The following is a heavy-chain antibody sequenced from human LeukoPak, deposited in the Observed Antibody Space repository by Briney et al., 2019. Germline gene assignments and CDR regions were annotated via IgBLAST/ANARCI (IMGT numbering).Heavy chain of an antibody. Sequence: SETLSLTCTVSGGSISSYYWSWIRQPAGKGLEWIGRIYTSGSTNYNPSLKSRVTMSVDTSKNQFSLKLSSVTAADTAVYYCASGSGWSGYYTGDYWGQGTLVTVSS. J-gene: IGHJ4*02. CDR2: IYTSGST. V-gene: IGHV4-4*07. D-gene: IGHD3-3*01. CDR1: GGSISSYY. CDR3: ASGSGWSGYYTGDY.